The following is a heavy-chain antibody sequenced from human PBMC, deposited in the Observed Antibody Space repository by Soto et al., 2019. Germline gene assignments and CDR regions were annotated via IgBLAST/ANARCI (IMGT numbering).Heavy chain of an antibody. J-gene: IGHJ6*02. CDR2: MNPNSGNT. Sequence: ASVKVSCKASGYTFTSYDINWVRQATGQGLEWMGWMNPNSGNTGYAQKFQGRVTMTRNTSISTAYMELSSLRSDDTAVYYCARVRKQQLVLVYYYGMDVWGQGTTVTVSS. D-gene: IGHD6-13*01. CDR3: ARVRKQQLVLVYYYGMDV. V-gene: IGHV1-8*01. CDR1: GYTFTSYD.